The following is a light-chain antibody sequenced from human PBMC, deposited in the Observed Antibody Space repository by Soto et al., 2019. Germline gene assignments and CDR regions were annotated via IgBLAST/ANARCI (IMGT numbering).Light chain of an antibody. V-gene: IGKV1-27*01. J-gene: IGKJ4*01. CDR1: QGIAPY. CDR3: QKYNSAPLT. Sequence: DVQMTQSPSSLSAFVGDRVTITCRASQGIAPYLAWFQQKPGKVPPLLIYATSTLQSGVPSRFSGSGSGTDFTLTISSLQPEDFGTYYCQKYNSAPLTFGGGTKVEIK. CDR2: ATS.